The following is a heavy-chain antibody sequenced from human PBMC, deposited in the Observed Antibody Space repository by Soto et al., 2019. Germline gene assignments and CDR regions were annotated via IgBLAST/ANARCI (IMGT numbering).Heavy chain of an antibody. CDR1: GFSLSTSGVG. J-gene: IGHJ4*02. V-gene: IGHV2-5*02. CDR2: IYWDDDK. Sequence: QITLKESGPTLVKPTQTLTLTCTFSGFSLSTSGVGVGWIRQPPGKALEWLALIYWDDDKRYSPSLKSRLTITXXTXKXXVVLTMTNTDPVDTATYYCAHLHLRFDTHTYYFDYWGQGTLVTVSS. D-gene: IGHD3-10*01. CDR3: AHLHLRFDTHTYYFDY.